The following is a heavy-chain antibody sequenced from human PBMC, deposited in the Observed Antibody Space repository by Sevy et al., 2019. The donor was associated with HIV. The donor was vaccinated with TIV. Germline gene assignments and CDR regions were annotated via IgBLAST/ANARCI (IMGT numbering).Heavy chain of an antibody. D-gene: IGHD1-26*01. CDR2: IKTDGSDT. Sequence: GGSLRLSCAASGFTFSSYWMHWVRQAPGKGLVWVSRIKTDGSDTSYADSVKGRFTISRDNTKNTLYLQMNSLRAEDTAMYYCARRPTDQSGSYWFDPWGQGTLVTVSS. CDR1: GFTFSSYW. J-gene: IGHJ5*02. V-gene: IGHV3-74*01. CDR3: ARRPTDQSGSYWFDP.